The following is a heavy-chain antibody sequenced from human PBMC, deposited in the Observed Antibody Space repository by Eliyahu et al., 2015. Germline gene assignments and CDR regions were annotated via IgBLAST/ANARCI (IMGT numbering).Heavy chain of an antibody. V-gene: IGHV4-34*02. D-gene: IGHD5-18*01. CDR3: GRGKGYSYGSQAYYYMDV. J-gene: IGHJ6*03. Sequence: QVQLRQWGAGLLKPSDTLSLTCGVSGGSFSDNYWTWIRQAPGKGLEWIGAIHHSGNINSNQTLRNRLTLSLDASRSQFSLKLSSLSAADTATYFCGRGKGYSYGSQAYYYMDVWSKGNTVTVSS. CDR2: IHHSGNI. CDR1: GGSFSDNY.